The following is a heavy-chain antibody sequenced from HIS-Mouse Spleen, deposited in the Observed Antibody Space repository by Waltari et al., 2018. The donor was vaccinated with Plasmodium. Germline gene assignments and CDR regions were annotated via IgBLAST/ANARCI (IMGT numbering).Heavy chain of an antibody. D-gene: IGHD2-21*02. CDR2: MATAGDT. CDR3: ARSPYCGGDCYWYFDL. J-gene: IGHJ2*01. CDR1: GFSFSSYD. Sequence: EVQLVESGGGLVQPGGSLRLSCAASGFSFSSYDMHWVRQVTGKGLEWVSVMATAGDTYYPGSVKGRFTIARENAKNSLYLQMNSLRAGDTAVYYCARSPYCGGDCYWYFDLWGRGTLVTVSS. V-gene: IGHV3-13*01.